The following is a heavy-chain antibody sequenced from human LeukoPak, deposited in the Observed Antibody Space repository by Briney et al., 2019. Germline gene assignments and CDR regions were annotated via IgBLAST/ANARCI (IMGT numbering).Heavy chain of an antibody. CDR1: GFTFDDYA. CDR2: ISWNSGSI. CDR3: AKEGGYYDSSGYHRGGFDY. Sequence: GGSLRLSCAASGFTFDDYAMHWVRQAPGKGLEWVSGISWNSGSIGYADSVKGRFTISRDNAKNSLYLQMNSLRAEDTALYYCAKEGGYYDSSGYHRGGFDYWGQGTLVTVSS. J-gene: IGHJ4*02. V-gene: IGHV3-9*01. D-gene: IGHD3-22*01.